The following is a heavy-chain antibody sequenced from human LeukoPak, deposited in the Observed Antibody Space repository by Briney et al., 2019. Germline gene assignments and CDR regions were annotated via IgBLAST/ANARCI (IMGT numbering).Heavy chain of an antibody. J-gene: IGHJ4*02. CDR2: IYTSGST. CDR1: GGSISSGSYY. Sequence: SETLSLTCTVSGGSISSGSYYWTWIRQPAGKGLELIGRIYTSGSTNYNPSLKSRVTMSVDTSKNQFSLKLSSVTAADTAVYYCARDAGSSFNYWGQGTLVTVSS. CDR3: ARDAGSSFNY. D-gene: IGHD6-13*01. V-gene: IGHV4-61*02.